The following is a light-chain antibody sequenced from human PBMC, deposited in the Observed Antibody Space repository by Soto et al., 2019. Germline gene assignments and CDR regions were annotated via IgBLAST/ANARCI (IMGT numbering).Light chain of an antibody. CDR2: GAS. Sequence: IMLTQSPATLFLSPGERATLSCRASQSVDSYLAWYQQKPGQAPRLLIYGASNRATGIPARFSGSGAGTDFTLTISSLEPEDFAVYYCQQRRNWLTFGGGTKVEIK. CDR3: QQRRNWLT. CDR1: QSVDSY. V-gene: IGKV3-11*01. J-gene: IGKJ4*01.